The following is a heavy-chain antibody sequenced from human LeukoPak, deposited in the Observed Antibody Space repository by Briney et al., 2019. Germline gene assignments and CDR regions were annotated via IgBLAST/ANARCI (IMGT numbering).Heavy chain of an antibody. CDR1: GFTFSSYA. D-gene: IGHD6-13*01. CDR3: ARDMFPEQYSRSWSFDY. V-gene: IGHV3-64*01. Sequence: GGSLRLSCAASGFTFSSYAMDWVRQAPGKGLEYVSAISSNGGSTYYANSVKGRFTISRDNSKNTLYLQMGSLRAEDMAVYYCARDMFPEQYSRSWSFDYWGQGTVVTVSS. J-gene: IGHJ4*02. CDR2: ISSNGGST.